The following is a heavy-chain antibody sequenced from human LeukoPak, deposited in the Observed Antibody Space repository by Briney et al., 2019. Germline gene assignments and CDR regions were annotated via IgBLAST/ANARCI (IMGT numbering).Heavy chain of an antibody. J-gene: IGHJ6*03. D-gene: IGHD3-10*01. V-gene: IGHV3-33*06. CDR1: GFTFSSYG. CDR2: IWYDGSNK. Sequence: GGSLRLSCAASGFTFSSYGMHWVRHAPGKGLEWVAVIWYDGSNKYYVDSVKGRFTISRDDSKNTLYLQMNSLRAEDTAVYYCAKDGDRGEYYYYYYMDVWGKGNTVTVSS. CDR3: AKDGDRGEYYYYYYMDV.